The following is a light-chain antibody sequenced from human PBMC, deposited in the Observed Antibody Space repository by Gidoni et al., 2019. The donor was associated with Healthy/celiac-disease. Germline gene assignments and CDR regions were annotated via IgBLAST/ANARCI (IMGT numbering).Light chain of an antibody. CDR2: DVS. CDR3: SSYTSSSTLYV. V-gene: IGLV2-14*01. J-gene: IGLJ1*01. CDR1: SRDVGGYNY. Sequence: QSALTQPPSVPGSPGQSIPIACTGTSRDVGGYNYVSWYQQHPGKAPKLMIYDVSNRPSGVSNRFSGSKSGNTASLTISGLQAEDEADYYCSSYTSSSTLYVFGTGTKVTVL.